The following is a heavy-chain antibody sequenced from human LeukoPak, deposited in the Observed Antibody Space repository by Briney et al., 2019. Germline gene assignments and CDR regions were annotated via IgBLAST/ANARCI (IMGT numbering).Heavy chain of an antibody. D-gene: IGHD5-12*01. CDR2: IKSKTDGGTT. Sequence: GGSLRLSCAASGFTFSNAWMSWVRQAPGKGLEWVGRIKSKTDGGTTDYAAPVKGRFTISRDDSKNTLYLQMNSLKTEDTAVYYCTSSYSGYDYLPDYWGQGTLLTVSS. J-gene: IGHJ4*02. V-gene: IGHV3-15*01. CDR3: TSSYSGYDYLPDY. CDR1: GFTFSNAW.